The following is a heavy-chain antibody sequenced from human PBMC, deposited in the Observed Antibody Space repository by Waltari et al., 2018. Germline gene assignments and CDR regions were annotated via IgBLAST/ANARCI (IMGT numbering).Heavy chain of an antibody. Sequence: QVQLVQSGSELKKPGASVKVSCKASGYTFTSYAMTWVRQAPGQGLEWMGWIKTNTGNPTYAQGFTGRFVFSLDTSVSTAYLQISSLKAEDTAVYYCARSLSRSSEVDWLGPQFDYWGQGTLVTVSS. J-gene: IGHJ4*02. CDR2: IKTNTGNP. V-gene: IGHV7-4-1*02. CDR1: GYTFTSYA. CDR3: ARSLSRSSEVDWLGPQFDY. D-gene: IGHD3-9*01.